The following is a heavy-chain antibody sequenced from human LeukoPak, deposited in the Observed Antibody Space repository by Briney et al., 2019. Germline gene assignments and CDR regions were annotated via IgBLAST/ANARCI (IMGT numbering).Heavy chain of an antibody. J-gene: IGHJ4*02. Sequence: PGGSLRLSCGASGFTVKNNYMNWVRQAPGKGLEWGSGIYGDGSTYYADFVKGRFTISRDSSKSTLYLQMNSLRAEDTAVYYCAIGSYCSGGSCYPLFDSWGRGTLVTVSS. CDR3: AIGSYCSGGSCYPLFDS. V-gene: IGHV3-53*01. CDR2: IYGDGST. D-gene: IGHD2-15*01. CDR1: GFTVKNNY.